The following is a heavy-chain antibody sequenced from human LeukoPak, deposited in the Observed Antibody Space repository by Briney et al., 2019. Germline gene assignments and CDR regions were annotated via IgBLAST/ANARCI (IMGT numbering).Heavy chain of an antibody. CDR2: INHSGST. CDR3: ARICPVKLVHDYYYYYGMDV. CDR1: GVSFSGYY. Sequence: KSSETLSLTCAVYGVSFSGYYWSWIRQPPGKGLEWIGEINHSGSTNYNPSLKSRVTISVDTSKNQFSLKLSSVTAADTAVYYCARICPVKLVHDYYYYYGMDVWGQGTTVTVSS. D-gene: IGHD1-1*01. V-gene: IGHV4-34*01. J-gene: IGHJ6*02.